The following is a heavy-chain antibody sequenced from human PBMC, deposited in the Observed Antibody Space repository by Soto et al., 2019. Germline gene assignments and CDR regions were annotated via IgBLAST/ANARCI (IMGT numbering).Heavy chain of an antibody. CDR3: TTDPQWWEPHAFDI. Sequence: EVQLVESGGGLVKPGGSLRLSCAASGFTFSNAWMNWVRQAPGKGLEWVGRIKSKTDGGTTDYAAPVKGRFTISRHDSKITLYLQMNSLKTEDTAVYYCTTDPQWWEPHAFDIWGQGTMVTVSS. CDR2: IKSKTDGGTT. J-gene: IGHJ3*02. CDR1: GFTFSNAW. D-gene: IGHD2-15*01. V-gene: IGHV3-15*07.